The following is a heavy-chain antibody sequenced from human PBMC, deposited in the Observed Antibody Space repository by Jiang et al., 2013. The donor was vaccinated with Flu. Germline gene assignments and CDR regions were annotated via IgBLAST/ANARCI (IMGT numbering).Heavy chain of an antibody. CDR3: ARGEPDIASTNRGGDY. V-gene: IGHV1-69*04. Sequence: AQKFQGRVTITADKSTNTAYMELSSLRSEDTAVYYCARGEPDIASTNRGGDYWGQGTLVTVSS. D-gene: IGHD5-12*01. J-gene: IGHJ4*02.